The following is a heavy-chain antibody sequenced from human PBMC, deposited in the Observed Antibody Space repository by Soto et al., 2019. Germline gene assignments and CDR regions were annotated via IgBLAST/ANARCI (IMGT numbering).Heavy chain of an antibody. V-gene: IGHV3-48*02. D-gene: IGHD6-6*01. CDR1: GFTFSNYG. CDR3: TRGGAARPDY. J-gene: IGHJ4*02. CDR2: ISSSISTK. Sequence: EVQLVESGGGLVQPWGSLRRSCAAYGFTFSNYGMNWVRQAPGKGLAWVSYISSSISTKQYADSVKGRFTISRDNAKNSLFLQMNSLRDEDTAVYYCTRGGAARPDYWGQGTLVTVSS.